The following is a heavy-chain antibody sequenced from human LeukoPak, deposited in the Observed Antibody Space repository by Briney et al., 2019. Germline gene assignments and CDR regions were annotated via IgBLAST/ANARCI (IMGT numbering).Heavy chain of an antibody. V-gene: IGHV1-2*02. CDR1: GYTFTGYY. J-gene: IGHJ4*02. Sequence: ASVKVSCKASGYTFTGYYMHWVRQAPGQGLEWMGWINPNSGGTNYAQKFQGRVTMTRDTSISTAYMELSRLRSDDTAVYYCARVYGSGSYPTRYFDYWGQGTLVTVSS. CDR2: INPNSGGT. CDR3: ARVYGSGSYPTRYFDY. D-gene: IGHD3-10*01.